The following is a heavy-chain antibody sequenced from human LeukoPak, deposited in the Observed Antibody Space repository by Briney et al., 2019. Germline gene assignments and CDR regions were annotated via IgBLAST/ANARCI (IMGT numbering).Heavy chain of an antibody. CDR2: MNPNSGGT. J-gene: IGHJ6*02. CDR3: ARITIFDPYYYYYGMDV. V-gene: IGHV1-2*02. D-gene: IGHD3-3*01. CDR1: GYTFTCYY. Sequence: ASVKVSCKASGYTFTCYYMHWVRQAPGQGREGMGWMNPNSGGTNYAQKFQGRVTMTRDTSISTAYMELSRLRSDDTAVYYCARITIFDPYYYYYGMDVWGQGTTVTVSS.